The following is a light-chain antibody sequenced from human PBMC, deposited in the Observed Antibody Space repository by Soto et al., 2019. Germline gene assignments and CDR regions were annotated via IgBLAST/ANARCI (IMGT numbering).Light chain of an antibody. J-gene: IGKJ1*01. V-gene: IGKV3-20*01. CDR1: QSVSSSY. Sequence: EIVLTQSPGTLSLSPGERATLSCRASQSVSSSYLAWYQQKPGQAPRLLIYGASSRATGIPDRFSGSGSGTVFTLTISRLEPEYFAVYYCQQYGSSPSTFGQGTKVEIK. CDR3: QQYGSSPST. CDR2: GAS.